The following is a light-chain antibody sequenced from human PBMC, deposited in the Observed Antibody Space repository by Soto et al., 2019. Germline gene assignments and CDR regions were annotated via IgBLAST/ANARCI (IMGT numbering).Light chain of an antibody. CDR3: GSWDSSLSAYV. CDR2: YDN. CDR1: SSNIGGNS. V-gene: IGLV1-51*01. Sequence: QSVLTEPPSVSSAPGHKVTISGSGSSSNIGGNSVSWYQQLPGTAPKLLIYYDNKRPSGIPDRFSGSKSGTSATLGITGFQTGDEADYYCGSWDSSLSAYVFGTGAKVTVL. J-gene: IGLJ1*01.